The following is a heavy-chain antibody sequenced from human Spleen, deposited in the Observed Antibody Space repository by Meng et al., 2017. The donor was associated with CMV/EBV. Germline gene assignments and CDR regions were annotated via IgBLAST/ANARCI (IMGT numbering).Heavy chain of an antibody. CDR1: GFTFSSYG. Sequence: GESLKISCAASGFTFSSYGMHWVRQAPGKGLEWVAFIRYDGTNKYYADSVKGRFAISRDNSKNSLHLQMNSLRAEDTAVYYCAKDSDTAPSGWGQGTLVTVSS. CDR3: AKDSDTAPSG. D-gene: IGHD5-18*01. CDR2: IRYDGTNK. V-gene: IGHV3-30*02. J-gene: IGHJ4*02.